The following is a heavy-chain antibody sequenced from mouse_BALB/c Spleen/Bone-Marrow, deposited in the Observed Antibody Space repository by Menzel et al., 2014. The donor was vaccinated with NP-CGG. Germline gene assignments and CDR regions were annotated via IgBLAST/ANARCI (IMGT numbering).Heavy chain of an antibody. Sequence: VQLQQSGAELVRPGSSVKISCMSSGYVFSTYWINWVKQRPGQGLEWIGQIYPGDGDTDFNGKFKDKATLTADESSNTAYMQLSSLTSEDSAVYFCARGGISVDYWGQGTTLTVSS. V-gene: IGHV1-80*01. J-gene: IGHJ2*01. CDR3: ARGGISVDY. CDR2: IYPGDGDT. CDR1: GYVFSTYW.